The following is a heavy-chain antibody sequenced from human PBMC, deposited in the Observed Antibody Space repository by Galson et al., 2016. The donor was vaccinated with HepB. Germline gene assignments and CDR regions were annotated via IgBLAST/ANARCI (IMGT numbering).Heavy chain of an antibody. D-gene: IGHD2-21*02. CDR1: GFAFSSHW. CDR3: VRDHSVVPATAYNWFDP. Sequence: SLRLSCAASGFAFSSHWMHWVRQAPGKGLMRVARINSDGTISNYADSVKGRFTISRDNAKNTLYLEMNSLRAEDTAVYNCVRDHSVVPATAYNWFDPWGRGTLVTVSS. V-gene: IGHV3-74*01. CDR2: INSDGTIS. J-gene: IGHJ5*02.